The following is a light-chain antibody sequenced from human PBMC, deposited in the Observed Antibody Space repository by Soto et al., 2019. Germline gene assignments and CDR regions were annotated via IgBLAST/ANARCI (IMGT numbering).Light chain of an antibody. CDR1: HLLRSSS. CDR2: DAS. Sequence: ELVMPQSPATLSVSPGESATLSCRARHLLRSSSLAWYQQKPGQAPRLLIYDASSRATGIPDRFSGGGSGTDFTLTISRLEPEDFAVYYCQQFSSYPLTFGGGTKG. CDR3: QQFSSYPLT. V-gene: IGKV3-20*01. J-gene: IGKJ4*02.